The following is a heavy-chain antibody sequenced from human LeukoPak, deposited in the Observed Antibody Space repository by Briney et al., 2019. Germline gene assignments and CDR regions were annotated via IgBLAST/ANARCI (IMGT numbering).Heavy chain of an antibody. CDR3: ARDVEMAYAFDI. CDR1: GCFISSYF. J-gene: IGHJ3*02. CDR2: IYYSGST. D-gene: IGHD5-24*01. V-gene: IGHV4-59*01. Sequence: SETLSLTCTVSGCFISSYFWSWIRQPPGKGLEWIGYIYYSGSTNYNPSLKSRVTISIDTSKNQFSLKLRSVTAADTAVSYCARDVEMAYAFDIWGQGTMVTVSS.